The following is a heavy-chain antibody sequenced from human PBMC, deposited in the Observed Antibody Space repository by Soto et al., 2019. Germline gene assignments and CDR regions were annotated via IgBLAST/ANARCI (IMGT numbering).Heavy chain of an antibody. CDR1: GSAFNIYG. D-gene: IGHD3-3*01. CDR2: LSGTGDDI. V-gene: IGHV3-23*01. CDR3: ARVAYGVTSRPWVYYYDLDV. J-gene: IGHJ6*02. Sequence: EVQLLESGGGLVQPGGSLRLSCAASGSAFNIYGMNWVRQAPGKGLEWVSGLSGTGDDIYYADSVKGRFTISRDNSQNTVYLQMNSLRAEDTAVYYCARVAYGVTSRPWVYYYDLDVWGQGTTVTVSS.